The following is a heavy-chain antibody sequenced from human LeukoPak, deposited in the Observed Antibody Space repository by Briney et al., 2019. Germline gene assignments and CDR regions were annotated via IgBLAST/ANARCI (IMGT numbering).Heavy chain of an antibody. V-gene: IGHV3-30*18. Sequence: TGRSLRLSCAASGFTFSSYGMHWVRQAPGKGLEWVAVISYDGSNKYYADSVKGRFTISRDNSKNTLYLQMNSLRAEDTAVYYCAKDQKRGYSYGYLFYYYYMDVWGKGTTVTISS. CDR3: AKDQKRGYSYGYLFYYYYMDV. D-gene: IGHD5-18*01. CDR1: GFTFSSYG. J-gene: IGHJ6*03. CDR2: ISYDGSNK.